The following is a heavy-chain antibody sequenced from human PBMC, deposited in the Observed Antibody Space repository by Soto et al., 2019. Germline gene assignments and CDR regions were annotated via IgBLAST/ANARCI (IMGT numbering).Heavy chain of an antibody. V-gene: IGHV3-30*18. CDR1: GFTFSSYG. J-gene: IGHJ6*02. D-gene: IGHD1-26*01. CDR2: ISYDRSNK. Sequence: PGGSLRLSCAASGFTFSSYGMHWVRQAPGKGLEWVAVISYDRSNKYYADSVKGRFTISRDNSKNTLYLQMNSLRAEDTAVYYCAKGRRSGARYGMDVWGQGTTVTSP. CDR3: AKGRRSGARYGMDV.